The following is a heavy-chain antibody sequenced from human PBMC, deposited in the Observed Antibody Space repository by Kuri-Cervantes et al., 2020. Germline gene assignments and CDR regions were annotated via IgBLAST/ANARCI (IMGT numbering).Heavy chain of an antibody. D-gene: IGHD1-7*01. CDR2: INSYNGNT. Sequence: ASVKVSCKASGYTFTYYGISWVRQAPGQGLEWMGWINSYNGNTDYAQKFQGRVTVTTDTSTSTAYMELRSLRSDDTAVYYCARGARGITGTTPYHDAFDIWGQGTMVTVSS. V-gene: IGHV1-18*01. CDR1: GYTFTYYG. J-gene: IGHJ3*02. CDR3: ARGARGITGTTPYHDAFDI.